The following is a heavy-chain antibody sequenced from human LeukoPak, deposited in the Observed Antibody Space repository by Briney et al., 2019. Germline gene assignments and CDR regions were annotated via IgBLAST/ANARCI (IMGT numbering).Heavy chain of an antibody. D-gene: IGHD6-19*01. V-gene: IGHV3-23*01. CDR3: AKDRAGAGKEFDY. CDR2: TSGSGGST. J-gene: IGHJ4*02. CDR1: GFTFSTYT. Sequence: PGGSLRLSCAASGFTFSTYTMIWVRQAPGKGLEWVSATSGSGGSTYYADSVKGRFTISRDNSKNTLDPQMNSLRAEDTAVYYCAKDRAGAGKEFDYWGQGTLVTVSS.